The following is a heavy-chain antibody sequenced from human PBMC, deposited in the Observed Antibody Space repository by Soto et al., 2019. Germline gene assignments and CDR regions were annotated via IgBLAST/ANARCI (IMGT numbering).Heavy chain of an antibody. CDR3: AKDKLGYCSGGSCYSGAFDI. CDR1: GFTFCSYS. D-gene: IGHD2-15*01. V-gene: IGHV3-23*01. J-gene: IGHJ3*02. CDR2: ISGSGGST. Sequence: PGGALRLSCAASGFTFCSYSMSWVPPAPGKGLGGVSAISGSGGSTYYADSVKGRFTISRDNSKNTLYLQMNSLRAEDTAVYYCAKDKLGYCSGGSCYSGAFDIWGQGTMVTVSS.